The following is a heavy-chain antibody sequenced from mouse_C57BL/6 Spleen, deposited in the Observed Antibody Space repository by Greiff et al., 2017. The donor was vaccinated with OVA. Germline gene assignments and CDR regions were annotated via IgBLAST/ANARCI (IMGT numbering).Heavy chain of an antibody. D-gene: IGHD1-1*01. Sequence: DVKLVESGGGLVKPGGSLKLSCAASGFTFSDYGMHWVRQAPEKGLEWVAYISSGSSTIYYADTVKGRFTISRDNAKNTLFLQMTRLRSEDTAMYYCARYGSSPAWFAYWGQGTLVTVSA. CDR2: ISSGSSTI. J-gene: IGHJ3*01. V-gene: IGHV5-17*01. CDR3: ARYGSSPAWFAY. CDR1: GFTFSDYG.